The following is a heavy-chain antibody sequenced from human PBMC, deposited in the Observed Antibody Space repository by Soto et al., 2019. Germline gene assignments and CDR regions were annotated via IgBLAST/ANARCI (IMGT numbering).Heavy chain of an antibody. Sequence: SETLSLTCAVYGGSFSGYYWSWIRQPPGKGLEWIGEINHSGSTNYNPSLKSRVTISVDTSKNQFSLKLSSVTAADTAVYYCASSGYYYDSSGYLRLDPWGQGTLVTVSS. D-gene: IGHD3-22*01. J-gene: IGHJ5*02. CDR3: ASSGYYYDSSGYLRLDP. CDR2: INHSGST. V-gene: IGHV4-34*01. CDR1: GGSFSGYY.